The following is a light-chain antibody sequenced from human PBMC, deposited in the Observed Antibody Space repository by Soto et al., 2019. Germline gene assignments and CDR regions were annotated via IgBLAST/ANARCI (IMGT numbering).Light chain of an antibody. CDR2: GAS. Sequence: DIPMTQSPSSLSASVGDRVTITCRASQSISKYLNWYQQRPGKAPELLMYGASSLQSGVPSRFSGSGSGTVFTLTISSLQPEDFATYYCQQSYGSPTFGGGTKLEI. CDR3: QQSYGSPT. V-gene: IGKV1-39*01. J-gene: IGKJ4*01. CDR1: QSISKY.